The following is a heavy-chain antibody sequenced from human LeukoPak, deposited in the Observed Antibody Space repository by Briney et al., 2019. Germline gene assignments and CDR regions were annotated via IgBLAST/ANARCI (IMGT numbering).Heavy chain of an antibody. CDR2: IYYSGST. J-gene: IGHJ6*03. CDR3: ARVSKMTTVVTTNYYYYYYMDV. V-gene: IGHV4-31*03. Sequence: SETLSLTCTVSGGSISSGGYYWSWIRQHPGKGLEWIGYIYYSGSTYYNPSLKSRVTISVDTSKNQFSLKLSSVTAADTAVYYCARVSKMTTVVTTNYYYYYYMDVWGKGTTVTVSS. CDR1: GGSISSGGYY. D-gene: IGHD4-23*01.